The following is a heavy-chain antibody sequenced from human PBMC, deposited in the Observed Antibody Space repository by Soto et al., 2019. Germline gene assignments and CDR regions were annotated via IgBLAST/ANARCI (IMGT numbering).Heavy chain of an antibody. D-gene: IGHD5-12*01. V-gene: IGHV3-33*01. CDR2: IWYDGSNK. CDR1: GFTFNSYG. CDR3: ARAASSGFLDY. J-gene: IGHJ4*02. Sequence: QVQLVESGGGVVQPGRSLRLSCAASGFTFNSYGMHWVRQAPGKGLEWVAVIWYDGSNKYYADSVKGRFTISRDNSKNTLYLQMNSLRAEDTAVYYCARAASSGFLDYWGQGTLVTVSS.